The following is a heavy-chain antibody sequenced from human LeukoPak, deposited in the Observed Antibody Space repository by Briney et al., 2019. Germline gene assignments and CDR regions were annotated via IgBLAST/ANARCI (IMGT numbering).Heavy chain of an antibody. D-gene: IGHD4-23*01. CDR1: GGSISSSSYY. V-gene: IGHV4-39*07. CDR2: INHSGST. CDR3: ARGRSYGGNSHYYYYMDV. Sequence: SETLSLTCTVSGGSISSSSYYWSWIRQPPGKGLEWIGEINHSGSTNYNPSLKSRVTISVDTSKNQFSLKLSSVTAADTAVYYCARGRSYGGNSHYYYYMDVWGKGTTVTVSS. J-gene: IGHJ6*03.